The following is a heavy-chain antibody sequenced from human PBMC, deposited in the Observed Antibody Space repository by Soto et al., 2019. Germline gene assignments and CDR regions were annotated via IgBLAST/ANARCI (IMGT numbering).Heavy chain of an antibody. D-gene: IGHD3-3*01. CDR2: ISGSGGST. Sequence: SGGSLRLSCAASGFTFSSYAMSGVRQAPGKGLEWVSAISGSGGSTYYADSVKGRFTISRDNSKNTLYLQMNSLRAEDTAVYYCAKDADFWSAEGAFDIWGQGTMVTVSS. CDR1: GFTFSSYA. V-gene: IGHV3-23*01. J-gene: IGHJ3*02. CDR3: AKDADFWSAEGAFDI.